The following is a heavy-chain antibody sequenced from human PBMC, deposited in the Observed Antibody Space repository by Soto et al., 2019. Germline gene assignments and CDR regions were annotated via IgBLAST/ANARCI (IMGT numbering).Heavy chain of an antibody. CDR3: AIDEGYKWNDGGWFDP. J-gene: IGHJ5*02. CDR2: ISGYNGNT. Sequence: QVQLVQSGAEVKKPGASVKVSCKSSGYTFTSYGISWVRQAPGQGLEWMGWISGYNGNTNYAQKLQGRVTMTTDTSTSQADKELRSLRSDDTAVYYCAIDEGYKWNDGGWFDPWGQGTKVTVSS. D-gene: IGHD1-20*01. CDR1: GYTFTSYG. V-gene: IGHV1-18*01.